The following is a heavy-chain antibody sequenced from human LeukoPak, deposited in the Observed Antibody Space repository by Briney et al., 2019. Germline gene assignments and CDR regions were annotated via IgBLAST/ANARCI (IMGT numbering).Heavy chain of an antibody. D-gene: IGHD6-13*01. Sequence: LSLTYTVSDGSISRHYGGWIRHPTVKEMEWIGYIYYSGSTNYNPSLKSRVTISVDTSKNQFTLKLSSVTAADTAVYYCARTAAAGSVDPWGQGTLVTVSS. CDR1: DGSISRHY. J-gene: IGHJ5*02. CDR2: IYYSGST. V-gene: IGHV4-59*11. CDR3: ARTAAAGSVDP.